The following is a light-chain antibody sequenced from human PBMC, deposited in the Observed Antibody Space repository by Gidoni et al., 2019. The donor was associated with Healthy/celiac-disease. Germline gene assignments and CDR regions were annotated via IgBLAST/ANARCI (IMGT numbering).Light chain of an antibody. CDR2: GAS. V-gene: IGKV3-20*01. J-gene: IGKJ5*01. Sequence: EIVSTQSPGTLSLSPGERATLSCRASQSVSSSYLAWYQQKPGQATRLLIYGASSGSGTDFTLIVSRLEPEDRAVYYYQQYGSSPWITFGQGTRLEIK. CDR1: QSVSSSY. CDR3: QQYGSSPWIT.